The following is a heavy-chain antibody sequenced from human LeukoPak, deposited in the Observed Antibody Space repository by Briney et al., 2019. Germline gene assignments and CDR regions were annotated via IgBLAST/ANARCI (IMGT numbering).Heavy chain of an antibody. V-gene: IGHV4-61*02. CDR2: IYTSGGT. Sequence: SETLSPTCTVSGGSITNLNYYWTWIRQPVGKRLEWIGRIYTSGGTDYNPSLKARATLSVDKSKNQFSLNLASLTAADTALYYCAGRGSNSGTFDIWGPGTFVTVSS. D-gene: IGHD4-23*01. J-gene: IGHJ3*02. CDR3: AGRGSNSGTFDI. CDR1: GGSITNLNYY.